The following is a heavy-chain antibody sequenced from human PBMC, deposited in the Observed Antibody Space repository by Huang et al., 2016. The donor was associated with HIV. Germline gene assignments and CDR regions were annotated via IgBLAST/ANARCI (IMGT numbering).Heavy chain of an antibody. V-gene: IGHV4-34*01. CDR2: INHSEST. J-gene: IGHJ6*03. CDR1: GGSFSGYY. Sequence: QVQLQQWGAGLLRPSETLSLTCAVYGGSFSGYYGTWIRQAPGKGLEWIGEINHSESTNYNPSLKSRVTISVDTSRNQFSLTLTSVTAADTAVYYCARGQGGYYYYMDVWGKGTTVTVSS. CDR3: ARGQGGYYYYMDV.